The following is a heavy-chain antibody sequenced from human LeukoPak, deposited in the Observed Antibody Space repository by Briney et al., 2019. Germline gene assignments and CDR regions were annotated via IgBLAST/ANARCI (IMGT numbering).Heavy chain of an antibody. CDR2: IYSSGST. J-gene: IGHJ6*02. D-gene: IGHD4-11*01. Sequence: SETLSLTCTVSAGSMSNYYWSWVRQPPGKGLEWIAYIYSSGSTNYNPSLKSRATISLDTSKNQFSLKLSSVTAADTAVYYCARENYSNYALVHYYYGMDVWGQGTTVTVSS. CDR3: ARENYSNYALVHYYYGMDV. V-gene: IGHV4-59*12. CDR1: AGSMSNYY.